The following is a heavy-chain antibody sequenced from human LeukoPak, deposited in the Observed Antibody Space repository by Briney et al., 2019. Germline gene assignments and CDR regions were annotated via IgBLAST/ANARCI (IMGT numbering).Heavy chain of an antibody. J-gene: IGHJ4*02. Sequence: ASVTVSCTASGYTFTSYYMHWVRQAPGQGLEWMGIINPSGGSTSYAQKFQGRVTMTRDTSTSTVYMELSSLRSEDMAVYYCARDVVAGVWQQPRYWGQGTLVTVSS. CDR3: ARDVVAGVWQQPRY. D-gene: IGHD6-13*01. V-gene: IGHV1-46*01. CDR2: INPSGGST. CDR1: GYTFTSYY.